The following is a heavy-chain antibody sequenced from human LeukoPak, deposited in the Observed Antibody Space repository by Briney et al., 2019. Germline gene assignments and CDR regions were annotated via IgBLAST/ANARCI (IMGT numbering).Heavy chain of an antibody. CDR2: IYTSGST. J-gene: IGHJ4*02. CDR1: GGSISSYY. V-gene: IGHV4-4*07. Sequence: SETLSLTCTVSGGSISSYYWSWIRQPAGKGLEWIGRIYTSGSTNYNPSLKSRVTISVDKSKNQFSLKLSSVTAADPAVYYCARDTAVAGIFDYWGQGTLVTVSS. CDR3: ARDTAVAGIFDY. D-gene: IGHD6-19*01.